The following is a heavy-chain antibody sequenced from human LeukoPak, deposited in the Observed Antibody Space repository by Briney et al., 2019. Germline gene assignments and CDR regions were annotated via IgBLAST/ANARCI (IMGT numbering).Heavy chain of an antibody. D-gene: IGHD6-19*01. CDR1: GFTVSSNY. Sequence: AGGSLRLSCAASGFTVSSNYMSWVRQAPGKGLEWVSVIYSGGSTYYADSVKGRFTISRDNSKNTLYLQMNSLRAEDTAVYYCAKSIAVAGNAFDIWGQGTIVTVSS. CDR3: AKSIAVAGNAFDI. V-gene: IGHV3-66*01. J-gene: IGHJ3*02. CDR2: IYSGGST.